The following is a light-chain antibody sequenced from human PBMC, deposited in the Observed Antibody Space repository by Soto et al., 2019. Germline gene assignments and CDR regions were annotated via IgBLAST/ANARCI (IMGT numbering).Light chain of an antibody. CDR3: LEYNSAPWT. CDR1: QGISNF. Sequence: DIQMTQSPSSLSASVGDRVTITCRASQGISNFLAWHQQKPGKVSKLLIYAASTLPSGVPSRFSARGSGTDFTLTVTSLQPEDVAAHYYLEYNSAPWTFGQGTKGEIK. J-gene: IGKJ1*01. CDR2: AAS. V-gene: IGKV1-27*01.